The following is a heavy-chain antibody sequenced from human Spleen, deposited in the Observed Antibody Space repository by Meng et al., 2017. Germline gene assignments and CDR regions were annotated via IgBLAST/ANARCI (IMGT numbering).Heavy chain of an antibody. J-gene: IGHJ6*02. D-gene: IGHD6-13*01. CDR1: GYTFTGYY. Sequence: ASVKVSCKASGYTFTGYYMHWVRQAPGQGLEWMGWINPNSGGTNYAQKFQGRVTMTRDTSTSTVYMELSSLGFEDTAVYYCARDPGRGVSSAGTHPDVWGQGTTVTVSS. CDR3: ARDPGRGVSSAGTHPDV. V-gene: IGHV1-2*02. CDR2: INPNSGGT.